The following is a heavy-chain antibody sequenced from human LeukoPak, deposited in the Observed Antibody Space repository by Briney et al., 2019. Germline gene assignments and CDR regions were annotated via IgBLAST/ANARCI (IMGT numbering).Heavy chain of an antibody. Sequence: GGSLIISLKGSGYIFHNYWIRWVRQMPAKGVGAMGRIDPRVSYTNYIPSFQGPVTISADKSISTAYLQWSSLKASDTAMYYCARHFITMVRGVIIKESPDDYWGQGTLVTVSS. CDR3: ARHFITMVRGVIIKESPDDY. V-gene: IGHV5-10-1*01. J-gene: IGHJ4*02. CDR1: GYIFHNYW. D-gene: IGHD3-10*01. CDR2: IDPRVSYT.